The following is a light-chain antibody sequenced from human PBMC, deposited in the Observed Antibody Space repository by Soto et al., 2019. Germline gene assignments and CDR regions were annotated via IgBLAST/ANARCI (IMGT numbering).Light chain of an antibody. V-gene: IGKV3-11*01. Sequence: EIVLTQSPATLCLSPVQRPTLSCRASQSVSRNLAWYQQTPGQARRLLIYDASNSATGLPARFSGSGSVTDFTLTISSLEPEDLAVYYWQQRSNWATFGPGTKVDIK. CDR3: QQRSNWAT. J-gene: IGKJ3*01. CDR2: DAS. CDR1: QSVSRN.